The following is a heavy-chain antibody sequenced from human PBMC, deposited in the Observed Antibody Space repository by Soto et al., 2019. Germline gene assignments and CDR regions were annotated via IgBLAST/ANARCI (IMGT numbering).Heavy chain of an antibody. D-gene: IGHD1-26*01. V-gene: IGHV1-69*01. Sequence: QVQVVQSGAEVKKPGSSVRVSCKASGGTSSSYAITWMRQAPGQGLEWMGGIIPILDTTDYAQKFQGRVTCTADESTSTVYMELISVTSEDTAFYSCASGATRVSRPFDFWGQGTLVTVSS. CDR1: GGTSSSYA. CDR2: IIPILDTT. CDR3: ASGATRVSRPFDF. J-gene: IGHJ4*02.